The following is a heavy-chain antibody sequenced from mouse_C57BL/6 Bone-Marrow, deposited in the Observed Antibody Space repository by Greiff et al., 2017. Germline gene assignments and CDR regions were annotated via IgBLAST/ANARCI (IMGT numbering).Heavy chain of an antibody. D-gene: IGHD2-3*01. CDR1: GYAFSSSW. V-gene: IGHV1-82*01. J-gene: IGHJ3*01. Sequence: VQLQQSGPELVKPGASVKISCKASGYAFSSSWMNWVKQRPGKGLEWIGRIYPGDGDTNYNGKFKGKATLTADKSSSTAYMQLSSLTSEDSAVYFCARSRGWLLSSLFAYWGQGTLVTVSA. CDR3: ARSRGWLLSSLFAY. CDR2: IYPGDGDT.